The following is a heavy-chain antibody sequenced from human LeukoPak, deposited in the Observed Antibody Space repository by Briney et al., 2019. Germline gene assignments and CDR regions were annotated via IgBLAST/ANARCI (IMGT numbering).Heavy chain of an antibody. CDR1: GFTFSSYA. CDR2: ISGSDGST. D-gene: IGHD2/OR15-2a*01. Sequence: GGSLRLSCAASGFTFSSYAMSWVRQAPGKGLEWVSGISGSDGSTNYADSVKGRFTISRENSKNTLYLQMNSLRAEDAAVYYCAKDSAKKYDDYWGQGTLVTVSS. J-gene: IGHJ4*02. V-gene: IGHV3-23*01. CDR3: AKDSAKKYDDY.